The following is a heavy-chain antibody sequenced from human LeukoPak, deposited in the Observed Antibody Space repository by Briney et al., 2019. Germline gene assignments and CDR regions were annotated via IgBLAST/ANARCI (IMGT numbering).Heavy chain of an antibody. D-gene: IGHD3-3*01. Sequence: GGSLRLSCAASGFTFSGSAMHWVRQASGKGLEWVGRISSKANSYATVYAASVKGRFTISRDDSKNTAYLQMNSLKTEDTAVYSCTIHNFSSDYWGQGTLFTVFS. CDR2: ISSKANSYAT. CDR1: GFTFSGSA. CDR3: TIHNFSSDY. J-gene: IGHJ4*02. V-gene: IGHV3-73*01.